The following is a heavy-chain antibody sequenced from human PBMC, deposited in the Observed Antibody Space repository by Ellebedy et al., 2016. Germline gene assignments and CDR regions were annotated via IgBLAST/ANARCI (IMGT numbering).Heavy chain of an antibody. CDR2: IYSGGST. D-gene: IGHD6-19*01. CDR1: GFTVSSNY. Sequence: GGSLRLSCAASGFTVSSNYMTWVRQAPGRGLEWVSVIYSGGSTYYADSVKGRFIISRDNSKSTLYLQVDSLRAEDTAVYYCARDPAKGTSGWYYWGQGTLVTVSS. CDR3: ARDPAKGTSGWYY. V-gene: IGHV3-53*01. J-gene: IGHJ4*02.